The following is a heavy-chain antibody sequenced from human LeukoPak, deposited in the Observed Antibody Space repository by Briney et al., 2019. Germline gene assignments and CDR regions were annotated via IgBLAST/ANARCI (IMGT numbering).Heavy chain of an antibody. D-gene: IGHD3-22*01. CDR3: ARVGQGDSSGLFDY. CDR1: GFTFKDYG. J-gene: IGHJ4*02. CDR2: ISSSSSTI. Sequence: GGSLRLSCAATGFTFKDYGMHWVRQAPGKGLEWVSYISSSSSTIYYADSVKGRFTISRDNAKNSLYLQMNSLRAEDTAVYYCARVGQGDSSGLFDYWGQGTLVTVSS. V-gene: IGHV3-48*04.